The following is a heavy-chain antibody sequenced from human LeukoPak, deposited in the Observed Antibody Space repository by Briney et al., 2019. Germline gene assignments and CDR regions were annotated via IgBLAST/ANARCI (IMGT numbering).Heavy chain of an antibody. Sequence: SSETLSLTCAVYGGSFSGYYWSWIRQPPGKGLEWIGEINHSGSTNYNPSLKSRVTISVDTSKNQFSLKLSSATAADTAVYYCARGRGYSYGFSFDYWGQGTLVTVSS. V-gene: IGHV4-34*01. D-gene: IGHD5-18*01. CDR1: GGSFSGYY. CDR3: ARGRGYSYGFSFDY. J-gene: IGHJ4*02. CDR2: INHSGST.